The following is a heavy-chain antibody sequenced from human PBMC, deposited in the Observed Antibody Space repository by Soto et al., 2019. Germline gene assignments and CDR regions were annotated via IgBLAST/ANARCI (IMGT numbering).Heavy chain of an antibody. CDR1: GDTFTTYD. Sequence: ASVKVSCKASGDTFTTYDINWVRQATGHGLEWMGWINPNSGNIGYAQRFQGRVTMTRDTAIRTAYMEVSSLRSDDTAVYYWARGRASGSYYLLDYWGQRTLVTVSS. CDR3: ARGRASGSYYLLDY. J-gene: IGHJ4*02. D-gene: IGHD3-10*01. CDR2: INPNSGNI. V-gene: IGHV1-8*01.